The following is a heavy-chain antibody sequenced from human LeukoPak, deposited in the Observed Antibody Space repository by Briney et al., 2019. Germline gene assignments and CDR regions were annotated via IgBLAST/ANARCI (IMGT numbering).Heavy chain of an antibody. J-gene: IGHJ4*02. CDR1: GFTFSSYS. CDR2: FTSSSRSI. V-gene: IGHV3-21*04. Sequence: GGSLRLSCAASGFTFSSYSMTWVRQAPGKGLEWVSSFTSSSRSIYYADSVKGRFTISRDNSKNTLYLQMNSLRAEDTAVYYCARESGARGYFDYWGQGTLVTVSS. CDR3: ARESGARGYFDY. D-gene: IGHD1-26*01.